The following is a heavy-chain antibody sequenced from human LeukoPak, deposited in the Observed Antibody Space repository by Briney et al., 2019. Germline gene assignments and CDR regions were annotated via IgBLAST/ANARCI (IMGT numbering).Heavy chain of an antibody. V-gene: IGHV3-33*06. CDR2: TWYDGSNK. Sequence: PGGSLRLSCAASGFSFSSYGMHWVRQAPGKGLEWVAVTWYDGSNKYYADSVKGRFTISRDNSKNTLYLQMNILRAEDTAVYYCAKEYYYGSGSYYTKPYFFDYWGQGTLATVSS. CDR3: AKEYYYGSGSYYTKPYFFDY. J-gene: IGHJ4*02. CDR1: GFSFSSYG. D-gene: IGHD3-10*01.